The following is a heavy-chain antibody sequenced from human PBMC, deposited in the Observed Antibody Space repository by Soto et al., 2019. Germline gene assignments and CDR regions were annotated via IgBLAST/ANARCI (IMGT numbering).Heavy chain of an antibody. Sequence: GASVKVSCKASGYTFTGYYMHWVRQAPGQGLEWMGWINPNSGGTNYAQKFQGRVTMTRDTSISTAYMELSRLRSDDTAVYYCARDATYYDCWSGYPTGNWFDPWGQGTLVTVSS. CDR3: ARDATYYDCWSGYPTGNWFDP. J-gene: IGHJ5*02. CDR1: GYTFTGYY. V-gene: IGHV1-2*02. CDR2: INPNSGGT. D-gene: IGHD3-3*01.